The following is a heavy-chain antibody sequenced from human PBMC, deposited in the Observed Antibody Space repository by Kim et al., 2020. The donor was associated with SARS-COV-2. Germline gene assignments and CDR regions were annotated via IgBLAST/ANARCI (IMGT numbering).Heavy chain of an antibody. D-gene: IGHD6-13*01. V-gene: IGHV4-4*09. J-gene: IGHJ3*02. Sequence: NPSLKSRVTISVDTSKNQFSLNLNSVTAADTAVYFCAGRRGSNWSDAFDIWGQGTVVIVSS. CDR3: AGRRGSNWSDAFDI.